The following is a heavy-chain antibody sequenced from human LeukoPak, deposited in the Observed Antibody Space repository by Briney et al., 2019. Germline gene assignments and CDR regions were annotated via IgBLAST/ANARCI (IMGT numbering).Heavy chain of an antibody. J-gene: IGHJ4*02. V-gene: IGHV1-2*02. Sequence: ASAKVSCKASGYTFTGYYMHWVRQAPGQGLEWMGWINPNSGGTNYAQKFQGRVTMTRDTSISTAYMELSRLRSDDTAVYYCVPSKWELLLGAYWGQGTLVTVSS. CDR1: GYTFTGYY. D-gene: IGHD1-26*01. CDR3: VPSKWELLLGAY. CDR2: INPNSGGT.